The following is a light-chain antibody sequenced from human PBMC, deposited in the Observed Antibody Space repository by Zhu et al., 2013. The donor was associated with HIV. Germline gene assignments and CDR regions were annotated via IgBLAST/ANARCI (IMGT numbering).Light chain of an antibody. J-gene: IGLJ3*02. V-gene: IGLV1-44*01. CDR3: AAWDGSLNVGV. CDR1: SSNIGSNT. CDR2: SND. Sequence: QSVLTQPPSASGTPGQWVTISCSGSSSNIGSNTVNWYQQLPGTAPKLLIYSNDQRPSRVPDRFSGSKSGTSASLAISGLQSEDEADYYCAAWDGSLNVGVFGGGTKLTVL.